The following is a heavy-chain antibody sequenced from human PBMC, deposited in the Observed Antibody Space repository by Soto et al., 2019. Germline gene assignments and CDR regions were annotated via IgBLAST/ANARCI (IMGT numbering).Heavy chain of an antibody. CDR3: ASGLRGNGYSYGYPSWSDP. V-gene: IGHV3-21*01. D-gene: IGHD5-18*01. CDR2: ISSSSSYI. CDR1: GFTFSSYS. Sequence: GSLRLSCAASGFTFSSYSMNWARQAPGKGLEWVSSISSSSSYIYYADSVKGRFTISRDNAKNSLYLQMNSLRAEDTAVYYCASGLRGNGYSYGYPSWSDPWGQGILVTVSS. J-gene: IGHJ5*02.